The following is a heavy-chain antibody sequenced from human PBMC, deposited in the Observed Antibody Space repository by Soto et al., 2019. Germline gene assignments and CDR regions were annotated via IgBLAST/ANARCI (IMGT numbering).Heavy chain of an antibody. CDR1: GYSISSSNW. J-gene: IGHJ3*02. CDR3: ARTSGADAFDI. Sequence: ASETLSLTCAVSGYSISSSNWWGWIRQPPGKGLEWIGYIYYSGSTYYSPSLKSRVTMSVDTSKNQFSLKLSSVTAVDTAVYYCARTSGADAFDIWGQGTMVTV. CDR2: IYYSGST. V-gene: IGHV4-28*01. D-gene: IGHD2-15*01.